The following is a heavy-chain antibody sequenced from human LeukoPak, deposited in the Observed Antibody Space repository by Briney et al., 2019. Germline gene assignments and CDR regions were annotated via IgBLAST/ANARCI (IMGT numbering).Heavy chain of an antibody. CDR1: GGSISSSNYY. J-gene: IGHJ4*02. CDR3: ARNFSSGWFDY. D-gene: IGHD6-19*01. Sequence: KPSETLSLTCIVSGGSISSSNYYWGWIRQPSGKGLEWIGSIYYSGSTSYNPSLKSRVTISVDTSKNQFSLKLSSVTAADTAVYYCARNFSSGWFDYWGQGTLVTVSS. V-gene: IGHV4-39*07. CDR2: IYYSGST.